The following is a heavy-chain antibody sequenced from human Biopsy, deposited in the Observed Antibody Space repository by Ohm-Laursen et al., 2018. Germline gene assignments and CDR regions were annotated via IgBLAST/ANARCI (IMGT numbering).Heavy chain of an antibody. CDR2: IYNDVST. Sequence: SDTLSLTCSVSGASVSSGSYDWSWIRQPPGKGLEWIGNIYNDVSTKYNPSLRSRVTTSADKSANQFSLKLRSVTAADTAVYYCARGYAGLYEAFDFWGQGTVVTVAS. D-gene: IGHD5-18*01. V-gene: IGHV4-61*01. J-gene: IGHJ3*01. CDR1: GASVSSGSYD. CDR3: ARGYAGLYEAFDF.